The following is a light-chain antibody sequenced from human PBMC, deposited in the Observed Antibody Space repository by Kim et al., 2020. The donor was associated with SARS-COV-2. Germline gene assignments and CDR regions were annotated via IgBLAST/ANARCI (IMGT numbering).Light chain of an antibody. CDR1: QSVSRSY. CDR2: GAS. J-gene: IGKJ1*01. CDR3: QQYGSSPWT. V-gene: IGKV3-20*01. Sequence: SPGESATRSCRASQSVSRSYLAWYQQKPGQAPRLLIYGASSRATGIPDRFSGSGSGTDFTLTISRLEPEDFAVYYCQQYGSSPWTFGQGTKVDIK.